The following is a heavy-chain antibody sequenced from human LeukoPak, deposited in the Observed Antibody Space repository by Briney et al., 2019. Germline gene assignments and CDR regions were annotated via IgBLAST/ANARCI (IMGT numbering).Heavy chain of an antibody. Sequence: GGSLRLSCGASGFTFSSYWMSWVRQAPGKGLEWVANIKQDGSEKYYVDSVKGRFTISRDNAKNSLYLQMNSLRAEDTAVYYCAKDVDYGDYGDDYWGQGTLVTVSS. CDR3: AKDVDYGDYGDDY. J-gene: IGHJ4*02. CDR2: IKQDGSEK. V-gene: IGHV3-7*01. CDR1: GFTFSSYW. D-gene: IGHD4-17*01.